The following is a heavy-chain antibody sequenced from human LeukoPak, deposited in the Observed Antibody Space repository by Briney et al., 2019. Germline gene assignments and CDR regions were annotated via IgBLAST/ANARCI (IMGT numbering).Heavy chain of an antibody. Sequence: GGSLRLSCSASRFTFSSYAMSWVRQAPGKGLEWVSTISSSSRFTYNGRLVKGRYTLTRDNAKNSLYLKTESMAVDDRAIYDCARESSGLGPEDFQDWGQGTLVT. V-gene: IGHV3-21*01. J-gene: IGHJ1*01. CDR3: ARESSGLGPEDFQD. CDR2: ISSSSRFT. CDR1: RFTFSSYA. D-gene: IGHD3-22*01.